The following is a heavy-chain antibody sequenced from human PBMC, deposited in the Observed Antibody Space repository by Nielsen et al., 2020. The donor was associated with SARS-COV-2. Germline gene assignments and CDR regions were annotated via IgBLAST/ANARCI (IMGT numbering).Heavy chain of an antibody. CDR1: GFTFSSYW. V-gene: IGHV3-74*01. J-gene: IGHJ6*02. CDR2: INSDGSST. D-gene: IGHD4-11*01. CDR3: ARGDYNLNYRFYGLDV. Sequence: GESLKISCAASGFTFSSYWMHWVRQAPGKGLVWVSRINSDGSSTSYADSVKGRFTISRDNAKNTLYLQMNSLRAEDTAGYYCARGDYNLNYRFYGLDVWGQGTTVTVSS.